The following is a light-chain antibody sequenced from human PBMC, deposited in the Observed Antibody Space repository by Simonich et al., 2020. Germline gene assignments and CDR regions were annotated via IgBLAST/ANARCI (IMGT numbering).Light chain of an antibody. V-gene: IGKV2D-29*02. CDR3: MQSIQLPWT. J-gene: IGKJ1*01. CDR1: QSLLHSDGKTY. CDR2: EVS. Sequence: DIVMNQTPLSLSVTPGQPASISCKSSQSLLHSDGKTYLCWYLQKPGQSPQRLIYEVSPRFSGGPDRFSGSGSGTDFTLKISRVEAEDVGVYYCMQSIQLPWTFGQGTKVEIK.